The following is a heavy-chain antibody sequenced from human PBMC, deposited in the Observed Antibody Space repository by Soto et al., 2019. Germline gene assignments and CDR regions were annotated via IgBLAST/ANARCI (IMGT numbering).Heavy chain of an antibody. CDR3: AKSETVLMVYAIVGATYYFDY. CDR2: ISGSGGST. V-gene: IGHV3-23*01. J-gene: IGHJ4*02. Sequence: GGSLRLSCAASGFTFSSYAMIWVRQAPGKGLEWVSAISGSGGSTYYADSVKGRFTISRDNSKNTLYLQMNSLRAEDTAVYYCAKSETVLMVYAIVGATYYFDYWGQGTLVTVSS. CDR1: GFTFSSYA. D-gene: IGHD2-8*01.